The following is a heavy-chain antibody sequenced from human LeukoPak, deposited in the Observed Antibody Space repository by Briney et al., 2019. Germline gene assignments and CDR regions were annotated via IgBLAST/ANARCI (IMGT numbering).Heavy chain of an antibody. CDR3: ARRYSNYFFDY. D-gene: IGHD4-11*01. CDR1: GYSITSGYY. Sequence: SETLSLTCGVSGYSITSGYYWAWIRQPRGKGLEWIGNIYQSGSTYYNPSFKSRVTISVDTSKNQFSLKLSSVIAADTAVYYCARRYSNYFFDYWGQGTLVTVSS. J-gene: IGHJ4*02. V-gene: IGHV4-38-2*01. CDR2: IYQSGST.